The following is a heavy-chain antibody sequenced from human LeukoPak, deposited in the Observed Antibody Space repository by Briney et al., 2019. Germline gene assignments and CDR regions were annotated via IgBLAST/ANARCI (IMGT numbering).Heavy chain of an antibody. J-gene: IGHJ6*03. CDR3: ASGPKSHYYYYMDV. V-gene: IGHV1-2*02. CDR1: GYTFTGYY. CDR2: INPNSGGT. Sequence: ASVKVSCKASGYTFTGYYMHWVRQAPGQGLEWMGWINPNSGGTNYAQKFQGRVTMTRDTSISTAYMELSKLRSDDTGVYYDASGPKSHYYYYMDVWGKGTTVTVSS.